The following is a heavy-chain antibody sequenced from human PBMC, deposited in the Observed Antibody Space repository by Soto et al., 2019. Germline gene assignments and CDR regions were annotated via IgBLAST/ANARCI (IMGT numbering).Heavy chain of an antibody. J-gene: IGHJ6*02. CDR1: GYTFTSYG. CDR3: ARDRERFLEWLIYGMDV. CDR2: ISAYNGNT. D-gene: IGHD3-3*01. Sequence: GASVKVSCKASGYTFTSYGISWVRQAPGQGLEWMGWISAYNGNTNYAQKLQGRVTMTTDTSTSTAYMELRSLRSDDTAVYYCARDRERFLEWLIYGMDVWGQGTTVTVSS. V-gene: IGHV1-18*01.